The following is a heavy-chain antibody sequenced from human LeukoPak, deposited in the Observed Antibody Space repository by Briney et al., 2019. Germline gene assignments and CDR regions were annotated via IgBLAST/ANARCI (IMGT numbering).Heavy chain of an antibody. CDR2: ISGSGLDT. J-gene: IGHJ4*02. Sequence: GGSPRLSCAASGFTFDSYAVSWVRQAPGKGLEWVSAISGSGLDTYYADSVKGRFTVSRDNSKNTVYLQMNSLRAEDTAIYYCAREREGSTLNWGQGTLVTVSS. CDR3: AREREGSTLN. CDR1: GFTFDSYA. V-gene: IGHV3-23*01. D-gene: IGHD5/OR15-5a*01.